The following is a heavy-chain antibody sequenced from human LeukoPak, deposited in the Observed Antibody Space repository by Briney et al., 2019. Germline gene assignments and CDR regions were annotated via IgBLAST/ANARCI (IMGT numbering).Heavy chain of an antibody. CDR1: GGSINSVNYY. CDR3: ARHKEVQIDY. J-gene: IGHJ4*02. Sequence: SETLSLTCTVSGGSINSVNYYWTWIRQPPGKGLEWIGSMYHSGNTYYNPSLKSRVTISVDRSKNQFSLKLSSVTAADTAVYYCARHKEVQIDYWGQGTLVTVSS. V-gene: IGHV4-30-2*01. CDR2: MYHSGNT.